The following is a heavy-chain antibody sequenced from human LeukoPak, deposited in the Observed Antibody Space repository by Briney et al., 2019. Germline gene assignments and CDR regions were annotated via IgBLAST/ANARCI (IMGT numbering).Heavy chain of an antibody. J-gene: IGHJ4*02. CDR2: IYGSGYT. CDR3: ARETSLAGFASGLGFNY. V-gene: IGHV4-59*01. D-gene: IGHD6-19*01. CDR1: GGSISGWY. Sequence: SETLSLTCSVSGGSISGWYWSWIRQPPGKGLEWIGNIYGSGYTNYNPSLKSRVTMSIDTSKNHFSLKLTSVTAADTATYYCARETSLAGFASGLGFNYWGQGILVSVSS.